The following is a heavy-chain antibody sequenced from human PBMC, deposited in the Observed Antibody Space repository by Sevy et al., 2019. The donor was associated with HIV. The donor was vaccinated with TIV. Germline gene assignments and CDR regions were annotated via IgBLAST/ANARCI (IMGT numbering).Heavy chain of an antibody. CDR1: GYTFTSHG. Sequence: ASVKVSCKASGYTFTSHGFSWVRQAPGQGLEWMGWINSYSHNTYYAQKLRGRVSMTTDTSTSTAYMELRSLRADDTAMYYCARDLGEAALGPWGQGTLVTVSS. CDR3: ARDLGEAALGP. D-gene: IGHD6-25*01. J-gene: IGHJ5*02. V-gene: IGHV1-18*01. CDR2: INSYSHNT.